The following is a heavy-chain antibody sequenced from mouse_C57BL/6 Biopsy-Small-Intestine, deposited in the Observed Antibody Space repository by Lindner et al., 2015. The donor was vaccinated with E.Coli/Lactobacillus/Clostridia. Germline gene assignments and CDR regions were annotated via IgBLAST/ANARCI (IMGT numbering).Heavy chain of an antibody. CDR1: GYMFTSYG. V-gene: IGHV14-4*02. CDR2: ISNYNRNI. J-gene: IGHJ1*01. D-gene: IGHD1-1*01. Sequence: SVKVSCKASGYMFTSYGITWVRQAPGQGLEWMGWISNYNRNIHYGQKFQGRVTMIADTSTNIVYMELRSLRPDDTAVYYCARSRFMDVWGQGTTVTVSS. CDR3: ARSRFMDV.